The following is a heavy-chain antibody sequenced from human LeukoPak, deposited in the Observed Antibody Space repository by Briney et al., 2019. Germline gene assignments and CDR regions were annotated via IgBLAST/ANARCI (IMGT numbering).Heavy chain of an antibody. J-gene: IGHJ5*02. CDR2: ISYDGSNK. V-gene: IGHV3-30*04. Sequence: GGSLRLSCAASGFTFSSYAMHWVRQAPGKGLEWVAVISYDGSNKYYADSVKGRFTISRDNAKNSLYLQMNSLRAEDTAVYYCARTRVVVVTWGQGTLVTVSS. CDR1: GFTFSSYA. CDR3: ARTRVVVVT. D-gene: IGHD2-15*01.